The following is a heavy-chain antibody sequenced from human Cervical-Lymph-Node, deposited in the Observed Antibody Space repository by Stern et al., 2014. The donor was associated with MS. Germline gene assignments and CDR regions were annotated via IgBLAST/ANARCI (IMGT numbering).Heavy chain of an antibody. V-gene: IGHV3-21*01. CDR3: ARDDELYGLDY. CDR2: ISSSSNYI. Sequence: EVQLLESGGGLVKPGGSLRLSCAASGFMFRTYNMNWVRQAPGKGLEWVSAISSSSNYIYYADSVSGRFTISRDNAKNSLYLQMNSLRAEDTAVYYCARDDELYGLDYWGQGTLVTVSS. D-gene: IGHD2/OR15-2a*01. CDR1: GFMFRTYN. J-gene: IGHJ4*02.